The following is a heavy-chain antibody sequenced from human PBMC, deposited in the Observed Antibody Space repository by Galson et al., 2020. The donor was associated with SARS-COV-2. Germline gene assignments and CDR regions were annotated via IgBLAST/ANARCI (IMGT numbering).Heavy chain of an antibody. CDR1: GYTFTGYY. V-gene: IGHV1-2*02. CDR2: INPNSGGT. J-gene: IGHJ6*02. D-gene: IGHD3-3*01. Sequence: ASVKVSCKASGYTFTGYYMHWVRQAPGQGLEWMGWINPNSGGTNYAQKFQGRVTMTRDTSISTAYMELSRLRSDDTAVYYCARVTITIFGVVEYYYYGMDVWGQGTTVTVSS. CDR3: ARVTITIFGVVEYYYYGMDV.